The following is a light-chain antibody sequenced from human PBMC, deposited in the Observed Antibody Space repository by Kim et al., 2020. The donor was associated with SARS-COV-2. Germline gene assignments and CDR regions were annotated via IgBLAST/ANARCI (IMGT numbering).Light chain of an antibody. CDR1: KLGDKY. Sequence: VSPGQTASITCSGDKLGDKYACWYQQKPGQSPVLVIYQDTKRPSGIPERFSGSNSGNTATLTISGTQALDEADYYCQAWDSSTWVFGGGTQLTVL. J-gene: IGLJ3*02. CDR2: QDT. CDR3: QAWDSSTWV. V-gene: IGLV3-1*01.